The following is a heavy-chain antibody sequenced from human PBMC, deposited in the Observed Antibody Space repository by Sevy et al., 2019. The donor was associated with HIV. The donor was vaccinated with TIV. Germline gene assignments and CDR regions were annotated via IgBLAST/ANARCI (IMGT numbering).Heavy chain of an antibody. CDR2: INAGNGNT. CDR3: ARVRNPLIVLMVYAFDY. D-gene: IGHD2-8*01. Sequence: ASVKVSCKASGYTFTSYAMHWVRQALGQRLEWMGWINAGNGNTKYSQKFQGRVTITRDTSASTAYMELSSLRSEDTAVYYCARVRNPLIVLMVYAFDYWGQGTLVTVSS. CDR1: GYTFTSYA. J-gene: IGHJ4*02. V-gene: IGHV1-3*01.